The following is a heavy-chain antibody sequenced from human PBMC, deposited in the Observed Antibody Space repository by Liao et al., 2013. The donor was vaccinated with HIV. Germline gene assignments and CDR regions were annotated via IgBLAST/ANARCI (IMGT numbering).Heavy chain of an antibody. CDR3: ARGSTSWFNY. CDR1: GGSISSYY. V-gene: IGHV4-4*07. D-gene: IGHD2-2*01. CDR2: IYTNGSP. J-gene: IGHJ4*02. Sequence: QVQLQESGPGLVKPSETLSLTCTVSGGSISSYYWSWIRQPAGKGLEWIGRIYTNGSPTYNPSLKSRVTMSVDTSKNQFSLKVSSVTAADTAVYYCARGSTSWFNYWGQGTLVTVSS.